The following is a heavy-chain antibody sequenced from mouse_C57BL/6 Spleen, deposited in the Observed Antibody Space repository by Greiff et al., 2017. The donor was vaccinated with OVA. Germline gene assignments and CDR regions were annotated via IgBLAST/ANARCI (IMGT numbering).Heavy chain of an antibody. CDR2: IDPETGGT. D-gene: IGHD1-1*01. J-gene: IGHJ2*01. Sequence: QVHVKQSGAELVRPGASVTLSCKASGYTFTDYEMHWVKQTPVHGLEWIGAIDPETGGTAYNQKFKGKAILTADKSSSTAYMELRSLTSEDSAVYYCTRYYYGSSYDFDYWGQGTTLTVSS. CDR1: GYTFTDYE. V-gene: IGHV1-15*01. CDR3: TRYYYGSSYDFDY.